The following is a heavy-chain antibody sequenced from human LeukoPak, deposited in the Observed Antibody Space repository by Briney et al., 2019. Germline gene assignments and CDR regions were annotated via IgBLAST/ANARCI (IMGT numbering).Heavy chain of an antibody. V-gene: IGHV3-30-3*01. CDR1: GFTFSSYA. Sequence: GGSLRLSCAASGFTFSSYAMHWVRQAPGKGLEWVAVISYGGSNKYYADSVKGRFTISRDNSKNALYLQMNSLRAEDTAVYYCARERARRDGYNLPRPGGYWGQGTLVTVSS. CDR3: ARERARRDGYNLPRPGGY. J-gene: IGHJ4*02. CDR2: ISYGGSNK. D-gene: IGHD5-24*01.